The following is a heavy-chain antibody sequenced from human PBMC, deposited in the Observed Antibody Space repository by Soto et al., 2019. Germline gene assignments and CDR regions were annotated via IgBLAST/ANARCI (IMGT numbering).Heavy chain of an antibody. V-gene: IGHV1-24*01. D-gene: IGHD2-15*01. CDR1: ASTIPELS. Sequence: ASVKVSFKGAASTIPELSMHWVRQDPGKGLEWMGGFDPEDGETIYAQKFQGRVTMTEDTSTDTAYMELSSLRSEDTAVYYCATGTSYCSGGSCYGWFDPWGQGTLVTVSS. J-gene: IGHJ5*02. CDR2: FDPEDGET. CDR3: ATGTSYCSGGSCYGWFDP.